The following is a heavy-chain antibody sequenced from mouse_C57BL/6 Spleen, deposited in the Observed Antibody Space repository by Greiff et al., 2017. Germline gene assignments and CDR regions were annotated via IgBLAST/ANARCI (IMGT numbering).Heavy chain of an antibody. D-gene: IGHD2-5*01. V-gene: IGHV1-7*01. Sequence: VMLVESGAELAKPGASVKLSCKASGYTFTSYWMHWVKQRPGQGLEWIGYINPSSGYTKYNQKFKDKATLTADKSSSTAYMQLSSLTYEDSAVYYCATYYSNQGLGAYWGKGTLVTVAA. CDR3: ATYYSNQGLGAY. J-gene: IGHJ3*01. CDR2: INPSSGYT. CDR1: GYTFTSYW.